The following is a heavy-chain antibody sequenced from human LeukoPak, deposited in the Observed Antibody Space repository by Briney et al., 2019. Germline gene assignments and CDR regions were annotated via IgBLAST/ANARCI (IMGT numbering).Heavy chain of an antibody. CDR1: GLTFSSYS. Sequence: GGSLRLSCAASGLTFSSYSMNWVRQAPGKGLEWVSSISSSSSYIYYADSVKGRFTISRDNAKNSLYLQMNSLRAEDTAVYYCARERLVRVPYYYYGMDVWGQGTTVTVSS. CDR2: ISSSSSYI. D-gene: IGHD3-10*01. J-gene: IGHJ6*02. CDR3: ARERLVRVPYYYYGMDV. V-gene: IGHV3-21*01.